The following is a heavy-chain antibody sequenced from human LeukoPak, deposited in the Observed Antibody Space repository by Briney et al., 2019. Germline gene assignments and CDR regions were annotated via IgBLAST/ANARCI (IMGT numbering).Heavy chain of an antibody. J-gene: IGHJ6*02. CDR3: ARGDYEYGMDV. CDR1: EYTFTSYD. CDR2: MNPNSGNT. V-gene: IGHV1-8*01. Sequence: GASVKVSCKASEYTFTSYDINWVRQATGQGLEWMGWMNPNSGNTGYAQKFQGRVTMTRSTSIRTAYMELSSLRSEDTAVYYCARGDYEYGMDVWGQGTTVTVSS.